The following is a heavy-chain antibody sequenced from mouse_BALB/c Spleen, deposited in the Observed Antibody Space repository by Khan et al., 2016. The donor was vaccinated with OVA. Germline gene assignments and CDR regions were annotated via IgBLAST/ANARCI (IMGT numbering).Heavy chain of an antibody. D-gene: IGHD2-14*01. J-gene: IGHJ3*01. V-gene: IGHV3-8*02. Sequence: EVKLEVSGPSLVKPSQTLSLTCSVTGDSITSGYWNWIRKFPGNKLEYMGYMIYSGNTYYNPSLKSRLSITRHTSKNQYYLQLNSVTPEDTATYYCARSTYRYAFAYWGQGTLVTVSA. CDR3: ARSTYRYAFAY. CDR1: GDSITSGY. CDR2: MIYSGNT.